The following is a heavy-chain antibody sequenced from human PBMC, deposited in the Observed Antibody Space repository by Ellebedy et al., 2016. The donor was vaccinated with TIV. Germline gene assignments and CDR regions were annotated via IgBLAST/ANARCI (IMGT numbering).Heavy chain of an antibody. J-gene: IGHJ3*02. CDR3: ARHNVDDEDEDAFDI. V-gene: IGHV4-59*08. CDR1: GGSISGFY. CDR2: VFYMGST. Sequence: SETLSLTCTVSGGSISGFYWSWLRQSPGKGLEWIGYVFYMGSTNYNPSLKSRVSISIQTSKTQFSLRLTSVTAADTAVYYCARHNVDDEDEDAFDIWGQGTLVTVS. D-gene: IGHD2-15*01.